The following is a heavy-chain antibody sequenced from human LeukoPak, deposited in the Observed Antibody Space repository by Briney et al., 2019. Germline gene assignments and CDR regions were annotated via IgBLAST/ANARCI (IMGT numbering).Heavy chain of an antibody. CDR2: INHSGST. D-gene: IGHD3-22*01. J-gene: IGHJ3*02. CDR1: GGSFSGYY. CDR3: ARENYDSSGYEGAFDI. V-gene: IGHV4-34*01. Sequence: PSETLSLTCAVYGGSFSGYYWSWIRQPPGKGLEWIGEINHSGSTNYNPSLKSRVTISVDTSKNQFSLKLSSVTAADTAVYYCARENYDSSGYEGAFDIWGQGTMVTVSS.